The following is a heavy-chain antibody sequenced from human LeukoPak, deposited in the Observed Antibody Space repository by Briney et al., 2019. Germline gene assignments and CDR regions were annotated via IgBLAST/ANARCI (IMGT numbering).Heavy chain of an antibody. CDR3: AKVGATHFDY. Sequence: GGSLRLSCEASGFTFNTYSMNWARQAPGKGLEWVSSIDSSGGYMFYADSVKGRFTISRDNSKNTLYLQMNSLRAEDTAVYYCAKVGATHFDYWGQGTLVTVSS. J-gene: IGHJ4*02. CDR2: IDSSGGYM. CDR1: GFTFNTYS. D-gene: IGHD1-26*01. V-gene: IGHV3-21*01.